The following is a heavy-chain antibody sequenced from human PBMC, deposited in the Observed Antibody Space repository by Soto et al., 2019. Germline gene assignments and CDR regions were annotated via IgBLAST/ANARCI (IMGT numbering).Heavy chain of an antibody. V-gene: IGHV3-30*18. D-gene: IGHD3-22*01. J-gene: IGHJ6*02. CDR1: GFTFSSYG. Sequence: GGSLRLSCAASGFTFSSYGMHWVRQAPGKGLEWVAVISYDGSNKYYADSVKGRFTISRDNSKNTLYLQMNSLRAEDTAVYYCANAYYYDSSGYYYYYYGMDVWGQGTTVTVSS. CDR2: ISYDGSNK. CDR3: ANAYYYDSSGYYYYYYGMDV.